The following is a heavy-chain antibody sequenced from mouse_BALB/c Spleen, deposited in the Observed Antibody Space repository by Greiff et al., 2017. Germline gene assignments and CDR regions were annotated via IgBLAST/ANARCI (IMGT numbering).Heavy chain of an antibody. V-gene: IGHV1-31*01. D-gene: IGHD2-4*01. CDR1: GYSFTGYY. CDR2: INPYNGAT. CDR3: ARTMNYAMDY. Sequence: VQLQQSGPELVKPGASVKISCKASGYSFTGYYMHWVKQSHVKSLEWIGRINPYNGATSYNQNFKDKASLTVDKSSSTAYMELHSLTSEDSAVYYCARTMNYAMDYWGQGTSVTVSS. J-gene: IGHJ4*01.